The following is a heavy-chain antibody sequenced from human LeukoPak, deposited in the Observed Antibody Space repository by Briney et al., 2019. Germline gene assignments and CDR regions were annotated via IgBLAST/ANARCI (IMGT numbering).Heavy chain of an antibody. CDR2: IIPILGIA. Sequence: SVKVSCKASGGTFSSYAISWVRQAPGQGLEWMGRIIPILGIANYAQKFQGRVTITADKSTSTAYMELSSLRSEDTAVYYCARGILVGAYYYYGMDVWDQGTTVTVSS. V-gene: IGHV1-69*04. CDR3: ARGILVGAYYYYGMDV. D-gene: IGHD2-15*01. CDR1: GGTFSSYA. J-gene: IGHJ6*02.